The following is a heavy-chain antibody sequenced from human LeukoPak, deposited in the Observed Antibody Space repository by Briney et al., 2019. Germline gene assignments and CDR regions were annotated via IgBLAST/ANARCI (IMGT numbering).Heavy chain of an antibody. CDR3: AKVSNYYYYYMDV. Sequence: GGSLRLSCAASGFTFDDYAMHWVRQAPGKGLEWVSGISWNSGSIGHADSVKGRFTISRDNAKNSLYLQMNSLRAEDMALYYCAKVSNYYYYYMDVWGKGTTVTVSS. J-gene: IGHJ6*03. CDR2: ISWNSGSI. V-gene: IGHV3-9*03. CDR1: GFTFDDYA.